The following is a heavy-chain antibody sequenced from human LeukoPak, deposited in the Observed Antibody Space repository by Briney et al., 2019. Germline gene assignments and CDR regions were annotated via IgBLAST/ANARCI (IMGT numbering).Heavy chain of an antibody. Sequence: GGSLRLSCAASGFTFSSYAMSWVRQAPGKGLEWVSAISGSGGSTYYADSVKGRFTISRDNSKNTLYLQMNSLRAEDTAVYYCAKAGVGLSRIQLVSYYFDYWGQGTLVTVSS. CDR3: AKAGVGLSRIQLVSYYFDY. CDR1: GFTFSSYA. D-gene: IGHD5-18*01. J-gene: IGHJ4*02. CDR2: ISGSGGST. V-gene: IGHV3-23*01.